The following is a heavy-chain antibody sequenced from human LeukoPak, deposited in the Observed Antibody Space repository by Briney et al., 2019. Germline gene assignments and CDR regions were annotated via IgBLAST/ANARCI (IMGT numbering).Heavy chain of an antibody. CDR2: VSVSGSNT. CDR3: AKDRHGYYQPVDY. Sequence: GGSLTLSCAASGFAFSSHAMNWVRQAPGKGLEWVSSVSVSGSNTYYTDSVNGRFTISRDNSKNTLYLQMNSLTAEDTALYYCAKDRHGYYQPVDYWGQGTLVTVSS. D-gene: IGHD3-22*01. CDR1: GFAFSSHA. V-gene: IGHV3-23*01. J-gene: IGHJ4*02.